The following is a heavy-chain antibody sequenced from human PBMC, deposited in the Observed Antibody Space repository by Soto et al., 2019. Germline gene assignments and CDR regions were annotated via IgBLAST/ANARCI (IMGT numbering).Heavy chain of an antibody. CDR2: INGGGSGT. J-gene: IGHJ4*02. CDR3: VKGKHTVHHFDY. D-gene: IGHD3-10*02. CDR1: GFTFSSYG. Sequence: EVQLLESGGGLVQPGGSLRLSCAASGFTFSSYGMRWVRQAPGKGLVWVSRINGGGSGTSYADSVKGRFTISRDDSKNTLYLQMNSLRAEDTAVYYCVKGKHTVHHFDYWGQGTLVTVSS. V-gene: IGHV3-74*01.